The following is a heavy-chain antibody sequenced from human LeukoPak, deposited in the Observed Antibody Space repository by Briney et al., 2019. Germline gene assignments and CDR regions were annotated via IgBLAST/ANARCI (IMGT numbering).Heavy chain of an antibody. D-gene: IGHD3-10*01. CDR2: IYTSGST. CDR3: ARAARTGNYYYYMDV. J-gene: IGHJ6*03. Sequence: SETLSLTCTVAGGSISSGSYDWSWIRQPAGKGLEGVGRIYTSGSTNYNPSLKSRVTMSVDTSKNQFSLKLSSVTAADTAVYYCARAARTGNYYYYMDVWGKGTPVTISS. CDR1: GGSISSGSYD. V-gene: IGHV4-61*02.